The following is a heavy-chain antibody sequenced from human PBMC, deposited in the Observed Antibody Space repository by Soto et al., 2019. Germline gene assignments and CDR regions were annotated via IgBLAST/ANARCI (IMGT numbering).Heavy chain of an antibody. V-gene: IGHV4-59*01. CDR1: GGSISSYY. J-gene: IGHJ6*03. Sequence: PSDTLSLTCTVSGGSISSYYWSWIRQPPGKGLEWIGYIYYSGSTNYNPSLKSRVTISVDTSKNQFSLKLSSVTAADTAVYYCARSTLSGFDYYYMDVWGKGTTVTVSS. CDR3: ARSTLSGFDYYYMDV. CDR2: IYYSGST. D-gene: IGHD2-2*01.